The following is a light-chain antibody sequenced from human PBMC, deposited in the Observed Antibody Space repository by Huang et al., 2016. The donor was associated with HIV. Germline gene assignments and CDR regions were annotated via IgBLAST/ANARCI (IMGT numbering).Light chain of an antibody. CDR3: HQYNNWLLS. Sequence: EILMTQSPATLSVSPGGRFTLSCRANRSVSTNFAWYHQRPGQAPRLLLSGSSTWSPGIPARFSGSGSGTDFSLTISSLQAEDFAVYYCHQYNNWLLSFGGGTRVDI. V-gene: IGKV3-15*01. CDR1: RSVSTN. J-gene: IGKJ4*01. CDR2: GSS.